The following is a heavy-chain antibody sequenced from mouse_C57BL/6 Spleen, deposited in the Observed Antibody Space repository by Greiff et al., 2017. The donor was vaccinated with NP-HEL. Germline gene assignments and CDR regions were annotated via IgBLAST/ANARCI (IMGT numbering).Heavy chain of an antibody. V-gene: IGHV7-3*01. J-gene: IGHJ3*01. CDR2: IRNKANGYTT. Sequence: EVKLVESGGGLVQPGGSLSLSCAASGFTFTDYYMSWVRQPPGKALEWLGFIRNKANGYTTEYSASVKGRFTISRDNSQSILYLQMNALRAEDSATYYCARWGDYYGPWFAYWGQGTLVTVSA. CDR3: ARWGDYYGPWFAY. D-gene: IGHD2-1*01. CDR1: GFTFTDYY.